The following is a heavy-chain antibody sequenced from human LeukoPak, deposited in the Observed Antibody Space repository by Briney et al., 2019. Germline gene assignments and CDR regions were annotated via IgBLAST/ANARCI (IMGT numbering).Heavy chain of an antibody. V-gene: IGHV1-24*01. CDR1: GYTFTGYY. CDR3: ATYSGYALHDAFDI. CDR2: FDPEDGET. J-gene: IGHJ3*02. Sequence: ASVKVSCKASGYTFTGYYMHWVRQAPGIGLEWMGGFDPEDGETIYAQKFQGRVTMAEDTSTDTAYMELNSLRSEDTALYYCATYSGYALHDAFDIWGQGTMVTVSS. D-gene: IGHD5-12*01.